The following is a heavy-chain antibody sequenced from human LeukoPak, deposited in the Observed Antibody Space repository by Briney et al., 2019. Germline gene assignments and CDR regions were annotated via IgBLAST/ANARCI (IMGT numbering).Heavy chain of an antibody. D-gene: IGHD2-8*01. Sequence: SVKVSCKASGGTFSSYAISWVRQAPGQGLEWMGRIIPIFGTANYAQKFQGRVAITTDESTSTAYMELSSLRSEDTAVYYCASDSSIVLMVYAPLDYWGQGTLVTVSS. CDR1: GGTFSSYA. CDR2: IIPIFGTA. CDR3: ASDSSIVLMVYAPLDY. V-gene: IGHV1-69*05. J-gene: IGHJ4*02.